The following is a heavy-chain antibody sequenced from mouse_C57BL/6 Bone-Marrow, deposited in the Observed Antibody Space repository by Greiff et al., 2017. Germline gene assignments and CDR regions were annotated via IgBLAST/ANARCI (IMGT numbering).Heavy chain of an antibody. CDR2: IHPNSGST. Sequence: VQLQQPGAELVKPGASVKLSCKASGYTFTSYWMHWVKQRPGQGLEWIGMIHPNSGSTNYNEKFKSKATLTVDKSSSTAYMQLSSLTSEDSAVYYCARWRFRCWYFDVWGTGTTVTVSS. J-gene: IGHJ1*03. CDR3: ARWRFRCWYFDV. V-gene: IGHV1-64*01. CDR1: GYTFTSYW.